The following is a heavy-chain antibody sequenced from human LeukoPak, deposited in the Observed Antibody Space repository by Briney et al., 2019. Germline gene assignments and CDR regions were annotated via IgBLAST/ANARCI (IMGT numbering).Heavy chain of an antibody. J-gene: IGHJ3*02. D-gene: IGHD5-18*01. CDR2: ISSSSYI. Sequence: GGSLRLSCAASGFTFSSYSMNWVRQAPGKGLEWVSSISSSSYIYYADSVKGRFTISRDNAKNSLYLQMNSLRAEDTAVYYCARGSYSYGQDDAFDIWGQGTMVTVSS. CDR1: GFTFSSYS. CDR3: ARGSYSYGQDDAFDI. V-gene: IGHV3-21*01.